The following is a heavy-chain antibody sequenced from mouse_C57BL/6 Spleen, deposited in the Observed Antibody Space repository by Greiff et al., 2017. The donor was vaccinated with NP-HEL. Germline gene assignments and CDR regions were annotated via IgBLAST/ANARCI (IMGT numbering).Heavy chain of an antibody. D-gene: IGHD2-12*01. Sequence: QVQLKESGAELVRPGTSVKVSCKASGYAFTNYLIEWVKQRPGQGLEWIGVINPGSGGTNYNEKFKGKATLTADKSSSTAYMQLSSLTSEDSAVYFCARGDYILGYFDVWGTGTTVTVSS. V-gene: IGHV1-54*01. J-gene: IGHJ1*03. CDR3: ARGDYILGYFDV. CDR2: INPGSGGT. CDR1: GYAFTNYL.